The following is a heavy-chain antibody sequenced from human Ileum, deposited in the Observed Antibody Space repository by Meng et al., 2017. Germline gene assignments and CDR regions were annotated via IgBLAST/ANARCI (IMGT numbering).Heavy chain of an antibody. Sequence: QVQLQESGSGLLKPSETLSLICTVPGGSISSGEYCWGWIRQPPGKGLEWIGSVYFTGYTYYSPSLMSRVTISVETSKNQFSLRLTSVTAADTGLYLCARHGHFTPDKYYFDSWGQGTLVTVSS. V-gene: IGHV4-39*01. J-gene: IGHJ4*03. CDR1: GGSISSGEYC. CDR2: VYFTGYT. D-gene: IGHD3-3*02. CDR3: ARHGHFTPDKYYFDS.